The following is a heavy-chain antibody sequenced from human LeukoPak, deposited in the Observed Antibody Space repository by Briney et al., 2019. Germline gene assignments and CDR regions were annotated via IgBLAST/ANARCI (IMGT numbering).Heavy chain of an antibody. D-gene: IGHD5-18*01. J-gene: IGHJ4*02. CDR1: GYTFTGYY. Sequence: ASVKVSCKASGYTFTGYYMHWVRQAPGQGLEWMGWINPNSGGTNYAQKFQGRVTMTRDTSISTAYMELSRLRSDDTAVYYCARDTGYSYGSRPPDYWGQGTLVTVSS. CDR2: INPNSGGT. V-gene: IGHV1-2*02. CDR3: ARDTGYSYGSRPPDY.